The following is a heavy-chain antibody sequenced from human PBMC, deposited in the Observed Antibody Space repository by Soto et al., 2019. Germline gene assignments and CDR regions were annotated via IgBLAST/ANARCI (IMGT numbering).Heavy chain of an antibody. CDR3: AGTTGTTDWIYYYGMDV. CDR2: TYYRSKWYN. Sequence: QSQTLSLTCAISGDSVSSNSAAWNWIRQSPSRGLEWLGRTYYRSKWYNDYAVSVKSRITINPDTSKNQFSLQLNSVTPEDTAVYYCAGTTGTTDWIYYYGMDVWGQGTTVTVSS. D-gene: IGHD1-1*01. V-gene: IGHV6-1*01. CDR1: GDSVSSNSAA. J-gene: IGHJ6*02.